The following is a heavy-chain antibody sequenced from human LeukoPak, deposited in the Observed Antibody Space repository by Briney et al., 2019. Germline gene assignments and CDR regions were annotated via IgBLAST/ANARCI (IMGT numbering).Heavy chain of an antibody. CDR1: GGSFSGYY. CDR2: INHSGST. CDR3: ARTRTYYYDSSGLNPFDY. V-gene: IGHV4-34*01. D-gene: IGHD3-22*01. Sequence: SETLSLTCAVYGGSFSGYYWSWIRQPPGKGLEWIGEINHSGSTNYNPSLKSRVTISVDTSKNQFSQKLSSVTAADTAVYYCARTRTYYYDSSGLNPFDYWGQGTLVTVSS. J-gene: IGHJ4*02.